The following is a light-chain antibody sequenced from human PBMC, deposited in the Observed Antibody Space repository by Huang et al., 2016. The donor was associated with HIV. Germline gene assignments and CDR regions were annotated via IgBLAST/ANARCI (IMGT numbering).Light chain of an antibody. CDR1: QGIRSY. CDR2: DSS. J-gene: IGKJ4*01. V-gene: IGKV1-9*01. CDR3: QQINAYPLT. Sequence: DIQLTQSPSSLSASVGDSVTITCRASQGIRSYLAWYQQKSGKAPKLLIYDSSSLQSGVPSRFSGSGSGTDFTLTISSLQPEDFATYYCQQINAYPLTFGGGTKVEIK.